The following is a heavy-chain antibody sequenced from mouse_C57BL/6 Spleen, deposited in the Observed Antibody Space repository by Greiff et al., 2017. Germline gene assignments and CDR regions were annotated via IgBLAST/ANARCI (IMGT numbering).Heavy chain of an antibody. J-gene: IGHJ2*01. D-gene: IGHD1-1*01. V-gene: IGHV5-4*01. CDR1: GFTFSSYA. Sequence: EVQGVESGGGLVKPGGSLKLSCAASGFTFSSYAMSWVRQTPEKRLEWVATISDGGSYTYYPDNVKGRFTISRDNAKNNLYLQMSHLKSEDTAMYYCARDRDGSFDYWGQGTTLTVSS. CDR3: ARDRDGSFDY. CDR2: ISDGGSYT.